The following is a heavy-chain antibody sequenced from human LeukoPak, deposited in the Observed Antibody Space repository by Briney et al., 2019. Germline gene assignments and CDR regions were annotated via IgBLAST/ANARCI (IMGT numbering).Heavy chain of an antibody. CDR3: ANPDASSRDY. Sequence: GGSLRLSCAASGFTFSSYAMSWVRQAPGEGLESVSAISGSGGSTYYADSVKGRFTISRDNSKNTLYLQMNSLRAEDTAVYYCANPDASSRDYWGQGTLVTVSS. J-gene: IGHJ4*02. CDR2: ISGSGGST. V-gene: IGHV3-23*01. D-gene: IGHD6-13*01. CDR1: GFTFSSYA.